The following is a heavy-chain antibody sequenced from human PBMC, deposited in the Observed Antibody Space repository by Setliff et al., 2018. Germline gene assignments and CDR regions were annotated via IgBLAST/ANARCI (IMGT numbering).Heavy chain of an antibody. CDR1: GFTFSTYW. Sequence: GSLRLSCVTSGFTFSTYWMHWVRQAPGQGLVWVARISTDGSSITYADSVKGRFTISRDNVKNSLFLQMNSLRAEDTAVYYCVRDLHWGFDYWGLGTLVTVSS. J-gene: IGHJ4*02. CDR3: VRDLHWGFDY. D-gene: IGHD7-27*01. V-gene: IGHV3-74*03. CDR2: ISTDGSSI.